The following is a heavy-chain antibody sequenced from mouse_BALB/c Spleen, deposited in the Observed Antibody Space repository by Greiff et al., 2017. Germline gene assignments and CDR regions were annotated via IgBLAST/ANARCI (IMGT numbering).Heavy chain of an antibody. V-gene: IGHV5-6-5*01. Sequence: EVMLVESGGGLVKPGGSLKLSCAASGFTFSSYAMSWVPQTPEKRLEWVASISSGGSTYYPDSVKGRFTISRDNARNSLYLQMSSLRSEDTAMYYCARGGYFDVWGAGTTVTVSS. CDR2: ISSGGST. J-gene: IGHJ1*01. CDR1: GFTFSSYA. CDR3: ARGGYFDV.